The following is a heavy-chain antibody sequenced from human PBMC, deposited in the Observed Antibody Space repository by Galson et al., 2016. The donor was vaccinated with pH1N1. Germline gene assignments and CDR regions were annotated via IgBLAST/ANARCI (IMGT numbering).Heavy chain of an antibody. Sequence: SLRLSCAASGFTFSSYGMHWVRQAPDKGLEWVAVISYDGSNKYYADSVKGRFTISRDNSKNTMYLQMNSLRAEDTAVYYCAISYDDFMDVWAKGPRSPSP. D-gene: IGHD3-16*01. V-gene: IGHV3-30*03. CDR1: GFTFSSYG. J-gene: IGHJ6*02. CDR3: AISYDDFMDV. CDR2: ISYDGSNK.